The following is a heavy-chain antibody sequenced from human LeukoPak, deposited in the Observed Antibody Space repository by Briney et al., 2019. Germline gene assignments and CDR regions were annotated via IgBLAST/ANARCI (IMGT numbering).Heavy chain of an antibody. V-gene: IGHV4-39*01. CDR3: ARHGRDGYNYGPVVYY. J-gene: IGHJ4*02. Sequence: SETLSLTCTVSGGSISSGGYSWSWIRQHPGKGLEWIGYIYYSGTTYYNPSLKSRVTLSVDTPKNQFSLKLSSVTAADTAVYYCARHGRDGYNYGPVVYYWGQGTLVTVSS. CDR2: IYYSGTT. CDR1: GGSISSGGYS. D-gene: IGHD5-24*01.